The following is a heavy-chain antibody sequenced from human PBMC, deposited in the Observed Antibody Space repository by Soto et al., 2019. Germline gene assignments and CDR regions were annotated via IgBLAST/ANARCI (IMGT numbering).Heavy chain of an antibody. J-gene: IGHJ5*02. Sequence: EVQLVESGGGLVKPGGSLRLSCAASGFTFSSYSMNWVRQAPGKGLEWVSSISSSSSYIYYADSVKGRFTISRDNAKNSLYLQMNSLRAEDTAVYYCARGGYCSSTSCPQPNWFDPWGQGTLVTVSS. CDR3: ARGGYCSSTSCPQPNWFDP. CDR1: GFTFSSYS. D-gene: IGHD2-2*01. V-gene: IGHV3-21*01. CDR2: ISSSSSYI.